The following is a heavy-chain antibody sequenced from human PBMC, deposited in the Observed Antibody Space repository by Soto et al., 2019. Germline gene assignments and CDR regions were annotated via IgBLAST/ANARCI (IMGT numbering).Heavy chain of an antibody. CDR2: INHSGST. CDR3: ARVPRTRGLDY. V-gene: IGHV4-34*01. J-gene: IGHJ4*02. CDR1: GGSFSGYY. D-gene: IGHD3-10*01. Sequence: SETLSLTCAVYGGSFSGYYWSWIRQPPGKGLEWIGEINHSGSTNYNPSLKSRVTISVDTSKNQFSLKLSSVTAADTAVYYCARVPRTRGLDYWGQGTLVTVSS.